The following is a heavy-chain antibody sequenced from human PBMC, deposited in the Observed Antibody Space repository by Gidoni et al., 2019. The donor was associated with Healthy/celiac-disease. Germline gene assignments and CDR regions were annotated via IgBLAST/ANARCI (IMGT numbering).Heavy chain of an antibody. D-gene: IGHD6-13*01. CDR2: ISYEGSNK. CDR3: ARGTVQLVTDY. Sequence: QVQLVESGGGVVQPGRSLRLPCAASAFTFSSYAMHWVRQAPVTGLEWVAVISYEGSNKYYADSVKGRFTISRDNSKNTLYLQMNSLGAEDTAVYYCARGTVQLVTDYWGQGTLVTVSS. CDR1: AFTFSSYA. J-gene: IGHJ4*02. V-gene: IGHV3-30-3*01.